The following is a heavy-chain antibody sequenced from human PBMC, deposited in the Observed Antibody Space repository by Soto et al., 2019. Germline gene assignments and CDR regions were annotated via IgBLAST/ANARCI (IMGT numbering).Heavy chain of an antibody. J-gene: IGHJ4*02. CDR3: ARGQYFGSGSYYDTFYFDY. CDR1: DGSFSGYS. Sequence: CETLSLTCAVYDGSFSGYSWSWVRQPPGKGLEWIAEIDHTGITKYNPSLKSRVTISIYTSKNHFFLKLSSVAAADTAIYYCARGQYFGSGSYYDTFYFDYWGQGTLVTVSS. D-gene: IGHD3-10*01. CDR2: IDHTGIT. V-gene: IGHV4-34*01.